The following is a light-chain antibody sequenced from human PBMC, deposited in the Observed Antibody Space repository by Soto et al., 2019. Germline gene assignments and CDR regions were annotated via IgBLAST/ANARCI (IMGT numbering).Light chain of an antibody. J-gene: IGLJ1*01. CDR2: GNS. V-gene: IGLV1-40*01. Sequence: QSVLTQPPSVSGAPGQRVTISCTGSSSNIGAGYDVHWYQQLPGTAPKLLIYGNSNRPSGVPDRFSGSKSGTSASLAITGLQAEDEADYYSQSSDSSLRAPYVSRTGTRLTVL. CDR3: QSSDSSLRAPYV. CDR1: SSNIGAGYD.